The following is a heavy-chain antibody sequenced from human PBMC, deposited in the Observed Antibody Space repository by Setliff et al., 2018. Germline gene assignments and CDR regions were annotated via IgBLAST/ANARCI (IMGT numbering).Heavy chain of an antibody. CDR2: LSWRGDNI. D-gene: IGHD6-13*01. CDR3: ARGRPLYSSPVDY. J-gene: IGHJ4*02. CDR1: GFTFDDYG. Sequence: GGSLRLSCLASGFTFDDYGMSWVRQAPGKGLEWVSGLSWRGDNIGYADSVKGRFTISRDNAKNSLYLQMTSLRAEDTALYYCARGRPLYSSPVDYWGQGTLVTVS. V-gene: IGHV3-20*04.